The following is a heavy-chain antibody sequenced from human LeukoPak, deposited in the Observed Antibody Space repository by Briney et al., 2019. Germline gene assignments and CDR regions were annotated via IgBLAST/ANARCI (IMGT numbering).Heavy chain of an antibody. V-gene: IGHV3-66*01. D-gene: IGHD6-13*01. CDR2: IYSGGST. Sequence: PGGSLRLSCAASGFTVSSNYMSWVRQAPGKGLEWVSVIYSGGSTYYADSVKGRFTISRDNSKNTLYLQMNSLRAEDTAVYYCAREGSKQLDHFDYWGQGTLVTVSS. CDR1: GFTVSSNY. J-gene: IGHJ4*02. CDR3: AREGSKQLDHFDY.